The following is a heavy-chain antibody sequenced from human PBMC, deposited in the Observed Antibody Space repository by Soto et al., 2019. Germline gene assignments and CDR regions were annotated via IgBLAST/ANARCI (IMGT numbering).Heavy chain of an antibody. D-gene: IGHD3-3*01. CDR2: ISYDGSNK. Sequence: SRRLSWAASGFTFSSYPMHLVRQARGEWLEWVAVISYDGSNKYYADSVKRRFTISRDHSKNTLYLQMNSLRAEDTAVYYCARDSPVLRFLEWLVGYFDYWGQGTLVTVSA. CDR3: ARDSPVLRFLEWLVGYFDY. V-gene: IGHV3-30-3*01. J-gene: IGHJ4*02. CDR1: GFTFSSYP.